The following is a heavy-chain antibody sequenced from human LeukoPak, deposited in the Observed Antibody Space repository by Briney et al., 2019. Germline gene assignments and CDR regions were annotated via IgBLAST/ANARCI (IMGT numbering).Heavy chain of an antibody. V-gene: IGHV3-23*01. J-gene: IGHJ4*02. Sequence: GRSLRLSCAASGFTFSSYGMHWVRQAPGKGLEWVSTITPNGRSTYYNDSVEGRFTISRDNSKNTLYLLMNSLRAEDTANYYCAKDLSGSLFPDYWGQGTLVTVSS. CDR3: AKDLSGSLFPDY. D-gene: IGHD1-26*01. CDR1: GFTFSSYG. CDR2: ITPNGRST.